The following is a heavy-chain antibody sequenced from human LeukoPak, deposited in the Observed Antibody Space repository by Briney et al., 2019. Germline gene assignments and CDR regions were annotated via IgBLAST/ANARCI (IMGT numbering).Heavy chain of an antibody. CDR3: AREPLGYCSSTSCYYFDY. V-gene: IGHV4-34*01. Sequence: SETLSLTCAVYGGSFSGYYWSWIRQPPGKGLEWIGEINHSGSTNSNPSLKSRVTISVDTSKNQFSLKLSSVTAADTAVYYCAREPLGYCSSTSCYYFDYWGQGTLVTVSS. CDR1: GGSFSGYY. J-gene: IGHJ4*02. CDR2: INHSGST. D-gene: IGHD2-2*01.